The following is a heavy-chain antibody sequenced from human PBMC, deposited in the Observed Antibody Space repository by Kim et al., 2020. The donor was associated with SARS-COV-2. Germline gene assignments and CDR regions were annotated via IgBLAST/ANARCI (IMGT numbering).Heavy chain of an antibody. Sequence: GGSLRLSCAASGFTFSSYGMHWVRQAPGKGLEWVAVIWYDGSNKYYADSVKGRFTISRDNSKNTLYLQMNSLRAEDTAVYYCAREPPSSGWYEAYFDYWGQGTLVTVSS. V-gene: IGHV3-33*01. J-gene: IGHJ4*02. CDR3: AREPPSSGWYEAYFDY. CDR2: IWYDGSNK. D-gene: IGHD6-19*01. CDR1: GFTFSSYG.